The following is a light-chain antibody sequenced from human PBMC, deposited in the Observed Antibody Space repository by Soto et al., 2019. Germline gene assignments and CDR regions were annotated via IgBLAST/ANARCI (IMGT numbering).Light chain of an antibody. Sequence: DIVMTQSPDSLAVSLGERATINCKSSQSIFYSSNNKNYLAWYQQKPGQPPKLLIYWASTRESGVPDRFSGSGSGPDFTLTISSLQAEDVAVYDCQQYNNTPLTFGGGTKVEIK. V-gene: IGKV4-1*01. J-gene: IGKJ4*01. CDR2: WAS. CDR3: QQYNNTPLT. CDR1: QSIFYSSNNKNY.